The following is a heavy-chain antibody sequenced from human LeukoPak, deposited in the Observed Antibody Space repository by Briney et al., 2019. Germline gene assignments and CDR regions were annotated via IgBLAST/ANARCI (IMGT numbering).Heavy chain of an antibody. V-gene: IGHV3-7*01. CDR1: GFTFSSYW. CDR2: MKQDGSDK. D-gene: IGHD3-10*01. CDR3: AREARYGSGRLNDAFDI. J-gene: IGHJ3*02. Sequence: GGSLRLSCAASGFTFSSYWMSWVRQAPGKGLEWVANMKQDGSDKYYGDSVRGRFTISRDNARNSVSLQMNSLRGEDTAVYYCAREARYGSGRLNDAFDIWGQGTMVSVSS.